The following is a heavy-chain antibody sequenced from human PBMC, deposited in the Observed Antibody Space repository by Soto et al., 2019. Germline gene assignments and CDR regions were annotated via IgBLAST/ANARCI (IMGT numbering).Heavy chain of an antibody. D-gene: IGHD2-8*02. Sequence: PGGSLRLSCAASGFTFSNAWMSWVRQAPGKGLEWVGRIKSKTDGGTTDYAAPVKGRFTISRDDSKNTLYLQMNSLKTEDTAVYYCTILKGRSWWYYYYMDVWGKGTTVTVSS. CDR1: GFTFSNAW. CDR2: IKSKTDGGTT. CDR3: TILKGRSWWYYYYMDV. J-gene: IGHJ6*03. V-gene: IGHV3-15*01.